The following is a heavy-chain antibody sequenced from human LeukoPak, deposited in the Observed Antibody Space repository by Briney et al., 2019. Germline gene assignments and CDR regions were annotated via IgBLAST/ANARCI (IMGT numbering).Heavy chain of an antibody. CDR3: ARRKGTTVVTPDSYYYYYMDV. CDR1: GYTFTSYD. V-gene: IGHV1-8*01. D-gene: IGHD4-23*01. CDR2: MNPNSGNT. Sequence: ASVKVSCKASGYTFTSYDINWVRQATGQGLECMGWMNPNSGNTGYAQKFQGRVTMTRNTSISTAYMELSSLRSEDTAVYYCARRKGTTVVTPDSYYYYYMDVWGKGTTVTVSS. J-gene: IGHJ6*03.